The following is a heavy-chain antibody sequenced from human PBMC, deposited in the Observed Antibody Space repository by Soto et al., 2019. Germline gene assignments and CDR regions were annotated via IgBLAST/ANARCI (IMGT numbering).Heavy chain of an antibody. CDR3: ARGLPYDYVWGSYRYPLYYFDY. Sequence: PSETLSLTCAVYGGSFSGYYWSWIRQPPGKGLEWIGEINHSGSTNYNPSLKSRVTISVDTSKNQFSLKLSSVTAADTAVYYCARGLPYDYVWGSYRYPLYYFDYWGQGTLVTVSS. CDR1: GGSFSGYY. V-gene: IGHV4-34*01. CDR2: INHSGST. D-gene: IGHD3-16*02. J-gene: IGHJ4*02.